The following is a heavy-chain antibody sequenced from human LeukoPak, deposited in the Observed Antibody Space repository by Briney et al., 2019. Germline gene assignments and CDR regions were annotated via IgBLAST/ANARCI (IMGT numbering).Heavy chain of an antibody. Sequence: GGSLRLSCAASGFTFSNYDIHWVRQAPGKGLEWVAVISYDGGSKYYADSVKGRFTISRDNSKDTLYLQMNSLRAEDTAVYYCAKVYSGYSSSWFFDYWGQGTLVTVSS. J-gene: IGHJ4*02. CDR2: ISYDGGSK. V-gene: IGHV3-30*18. CDR1: GFTFSNYD. CDR3: AKVYSGYSSSWFFDY. D-gene: IGHD2-2*01.